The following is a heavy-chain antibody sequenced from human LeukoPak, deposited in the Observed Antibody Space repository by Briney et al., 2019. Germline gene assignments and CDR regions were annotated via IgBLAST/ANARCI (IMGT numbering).Heavy chain of an antibody. D-gene: IGHD6-13*01. V-gene: IGHV4-59*01. Sequence: PSETLSLTRTVSGGSLSSFYWSWIRQPPGKGREWIGYISYSGSTNYNPSLRSRVTISVDTSKNQFSLELSSVTAADTAVYYCAREVLAAAGSYDYWGQGTLVTVSS. J-gene: IGHJ4*02. CDR3: AREVLAAAGSYDY. CDR1: GGSLSSFY. CDR2: ISYSGST.